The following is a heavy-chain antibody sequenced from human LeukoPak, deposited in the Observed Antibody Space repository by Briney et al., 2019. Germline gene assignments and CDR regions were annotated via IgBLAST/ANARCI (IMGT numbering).Heavy chain of an antibody. V-gene: IGHV3-23*01. CDR2: IRPDGDRT. Sequence: GGSLRLSCAASGFTFSTYAITWVRQGPGKGLEWVSAIRPDGDRTYYANSVRGRFTISRDNSKDTVYLQINRLRVEDTAVYYCAREHSGTRGCYTFHYWDQGTLVTVSS. J-gene: IGHJ4*02. CDR3: AREHSGTRGCYTFHY. CDR1: GFTFSTYA. D-gene: IGHD5-12*01.